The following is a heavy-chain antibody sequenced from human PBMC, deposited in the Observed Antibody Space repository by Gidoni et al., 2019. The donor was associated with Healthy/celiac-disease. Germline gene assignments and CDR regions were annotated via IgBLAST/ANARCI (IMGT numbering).Heavy chain of an antibody. Sequence: QVQLVQSGAEVKKPGASVKVSCKASGYTFTRYAMHWVRQAPGQRLEWMGWINAGNGNTKYSQKFQGRVTITRDTSASTAYMELSSLRSEDTAVYYCARDQWDLVYYYYYGMDVWGQGTTVTVSS. CDR2: INAGNGNT. CDR3: ARDQWDLVYYYYYGMDV. CDR1: GYTFTRYA. D-gene: IGHD1-26*01. V-gene: IGHV1-3*01. J-gene: IGHJ6*02.